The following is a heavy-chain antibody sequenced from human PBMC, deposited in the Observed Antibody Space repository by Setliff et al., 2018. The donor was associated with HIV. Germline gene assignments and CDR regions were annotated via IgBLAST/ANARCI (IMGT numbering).Heavy chain of an antibody. D-gene: IGHD6-6*01. J-gene: IGHJ6*03. V-gene: IGHV4-59*11. CDR2: IHYSGST. CDR3: GRFQAWQLVRGYYYYLDV. Sequence: SETLCLTCTVSGGSISNHYWGWIRQPPGKGLEFIGNIHYSGSTDYNPSIKSRVTMSVDMSKNQLSLKVTSVTAADTAVYYCGRFQAWQLVRGYYYYLDVWGRGATVTVSS. CDR1: GGSISNHY.